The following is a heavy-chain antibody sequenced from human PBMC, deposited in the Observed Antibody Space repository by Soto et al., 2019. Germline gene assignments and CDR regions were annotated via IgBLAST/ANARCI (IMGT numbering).Heavy chain of an antibody. CDR2: INPSGGST. D-gene: IGHD3-10*01. CDR1: GYIFTNNY. V-gene: IGHV1-46*01. CDR3: ARERDGSGRYGLDV. Sequence: RASVKVSCKASGYIFTNNYMHWVRQAPGQGLEWMGIINPSGGSTSYAQKFQGRVTMTRDTSTNTVYMNLSSLSSEDTAVYYCARERDGSGRYGLDVWGQGTTVTVSS. J-gene: IGHJ6*02.